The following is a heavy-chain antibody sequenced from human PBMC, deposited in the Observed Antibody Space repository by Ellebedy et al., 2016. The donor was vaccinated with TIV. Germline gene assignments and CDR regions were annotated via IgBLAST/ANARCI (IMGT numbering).Heavy chain of an antibody. J-gene: IGHJ6*02. CDR3: ARGGIAAAGINPDYYYYGMDV. CDR2: INTNTGNP. CDR1: GYTFTSYA. V-gene: IGHV7-4-1*01. Sequence: AASVKVSCKASGYTFTSYAMNWVRQAPGQGLEWMGWINTNTGNPTYAHGFTGRFVFSLDTSVSTAYLQTCSLKAEDTAVYYCARGGIAAAGINPDYYYYGMDVWGQGTTVTVSS. D-gene: IGHD6-13*01.